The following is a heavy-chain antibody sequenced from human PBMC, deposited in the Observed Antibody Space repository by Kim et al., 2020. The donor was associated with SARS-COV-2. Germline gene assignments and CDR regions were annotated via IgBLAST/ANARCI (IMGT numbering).Heavy chain of an antibody. CDR1: GFTFDTYA. D-gene: IGHD6-25*01. J-gene: IGHJ6*02. CDR2: ISGVGVNK. V-gene: IGHV3-23*01. CDR3: AKMAVMDGYIYFYYYAMDV. Sequence: GGSLRLSCVGSGFTFDTYAMSWVRQAPGKGLEWVSVISGVGVNKFYADSVRGRFTISRDNSKNILYLQMNSLRDEDTALYYCAKMAVMDGYIYFYYYAMDVWGQGTTVTVSS.